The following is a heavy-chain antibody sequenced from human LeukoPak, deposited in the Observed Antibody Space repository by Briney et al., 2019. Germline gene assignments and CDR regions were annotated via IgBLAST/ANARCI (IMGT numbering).Heavy chain of an antibody. J-gene: IGHJ4*02. D-gene: IGHD2-15*01. CDR2: ISGSGGST. CDR3: ARGFSDPLRFDY. CDR1: GFTFSSYA. Sequence: SGGSLRLSCAASGFTFSSYAMTWVRQAPGKGLEWVSAISGSGGSTYYADSVKGRFTISRDNSKNTLYLQMNSLRAEDTAVYYCARGFSDPLRFDYWGQGTLVTVSS. V-gene: IGHV3-23*01.